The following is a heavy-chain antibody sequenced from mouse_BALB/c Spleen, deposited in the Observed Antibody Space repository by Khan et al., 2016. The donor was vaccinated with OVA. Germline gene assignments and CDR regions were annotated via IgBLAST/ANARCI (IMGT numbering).Heavy chain of an antibody. J-gene: IGHJ2*01. CDR3: ARVYGGDFDY. CDR2: ISYSGNT. Sequence: VQLKESGPGLVKPSQSLSLTCTVTGYSITSDYAWNWIRQFPGNKLEWMGFISYSGNTNYNPSLKSRISITRDTSKNQFFLQLNSVTTGDTATYYCARVYGGDFDYWGQGTTLTVSS. V-gene: IGHV3-2*02. CDR1: GYSITSDYA. D-gene: IGHD1-1*01.